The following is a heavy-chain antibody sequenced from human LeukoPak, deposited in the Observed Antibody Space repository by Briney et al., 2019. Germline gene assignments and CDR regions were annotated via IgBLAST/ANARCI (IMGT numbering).Heavy chain of an antibody. V-gene: IGHV1-8*02. D-gene: IGHD1-26*01. Sequence: ASVKVSCKASGYTFTGYYMHWVRQAPGQGLEWMGWMNPNSGNTGYAQKFQGRVTMTRNTSISTAYMELSSLRSEDTAVYYCARGGSGSYYYYYGMDVWGQGTTVTVSS. CDR3: ARGGSGSYYYYYGMDV. CDR1: GYTFTGYY. CDR2: MNPNSGNT. J-gene: IGHJ6*02.